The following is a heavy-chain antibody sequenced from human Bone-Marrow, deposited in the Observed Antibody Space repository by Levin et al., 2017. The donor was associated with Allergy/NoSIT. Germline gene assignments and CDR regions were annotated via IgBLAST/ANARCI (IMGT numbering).Heavy chain of an antibody. CDR3: AKDYPNLGKYSFDT. CDR1: GFNFNSYA. CDR2: ISGWGGST. D-gene: IGHD3-16*01. V-gene: IGHV3-23*01. Sequence: PGESLKISCTDSGFNFNSYAMSWVRQTPGKGLEWVSAISGWGGSTFYADSVKGRFNISRDTSNNTLYLQMNGVRVAATAVYSCAKDYPNLGKYSFDTWGQGTLVTVSS. J-gene: IGHJ4*02.